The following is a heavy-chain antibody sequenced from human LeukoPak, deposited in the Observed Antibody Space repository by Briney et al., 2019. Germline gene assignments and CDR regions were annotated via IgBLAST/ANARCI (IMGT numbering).Heavy chain of an antibody. J-gene: IGHJ3*02. CDR3: AKTNYDILTGYQDDAFDI. CDR1: GFTFSSYA. D-gene: IGHD3-9*01. Sequence: PGGSLRLSCAASGFTFSSYAMSGVRPAPGKGLEWVSAISGSGGSTYYADSVKGRFTISRDNSKNPLYLQMYSLRAEDTAVYYCAKTNYDILTGYQDDAFDIWGQGTMVTASS. CDR2: ISGSGGST. V-gene: IGHV3-23*01.